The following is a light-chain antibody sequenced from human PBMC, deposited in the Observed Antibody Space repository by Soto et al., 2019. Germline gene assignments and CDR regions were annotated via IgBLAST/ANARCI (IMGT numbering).Light chain of an antibody. CDR1: YSNIGAGYE. CDR3: SSCAGSNSFV. Sequence: QSVLTQPPSVSGAPGQRVTISCTGSYSNIGAGYEVHWYQQIPGTAPKLLISGHNNRPSGVPDRFFGSKSGTSASLTIIGLQAEDEADYYCSSCAGSNSFVFGTGTKLTVL. V-gene: IGLV1-40*01. CDR2: GHN. J-gene: IGLJ1*01.